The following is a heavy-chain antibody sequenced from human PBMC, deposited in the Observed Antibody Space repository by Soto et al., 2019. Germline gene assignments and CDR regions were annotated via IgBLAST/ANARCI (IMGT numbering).Heavy chain of an antibody. CDR1: GYTFTSYG. J-gene: IGHJ4*02. V-gene: IGHV1-18*01. CDR2: ISAYNGNT. D-gene: IGHD1-26*01. Sequence: QVQLVQSGAEVKKPGASVKVSCKASGYTFTSYGISWVRQAPGQWLEWMGWISAYNGNTNYAQRLQGRVTMTPDTSTSTAYMELRSLRPADTAVYYCARGVGASYYFDYWGQGTLVTVSS. CDR3: ARGVGASYYFDY.